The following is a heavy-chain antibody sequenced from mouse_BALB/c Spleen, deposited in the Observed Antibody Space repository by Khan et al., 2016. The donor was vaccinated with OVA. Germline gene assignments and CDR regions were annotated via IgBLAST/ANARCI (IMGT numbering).Heavy chain of an antibody. J-gene: IGHJ3*01. D-gene: IGHD2-14*01. CDR2: INPSNGYT. CDR1: GYTFTSYT. CDR3: VKDGAYYRKDGRFAY. V-gene: IGHV1-4*01. Sequence: QVQLQQSGAELARPGTSMKMSCKASGYTFTSYTIHWIKQRPGQGLEWIGYINPSNGYTNYNQKFKDKATLTADKSSTTAYMQLSSLTSDDSAVYNGVKDGAYYRKDGRFAYWGQGTLVTVSA.